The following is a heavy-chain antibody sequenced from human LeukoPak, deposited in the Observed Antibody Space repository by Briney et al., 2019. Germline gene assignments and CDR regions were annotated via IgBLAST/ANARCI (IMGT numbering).Heavy chain of an antibody. Sequence: GGSLRLSCAASGCTFSTYAMSWVRQAPGKGLEWVSSISESGSRTYYADSAKGRFTISRDNSENTLNLHMNSLRADDTAVYYCAKAETTAWTAVDYWGQGTLVTVSS. CDR2: ISESGSRT. CDR3: AKAETTAWTAVDY. V-gene: IGHV3-23*01. CDR1: GCTFSTYA. J-gene: IGHJ4*02. D-gene: IGHD4-11*01.